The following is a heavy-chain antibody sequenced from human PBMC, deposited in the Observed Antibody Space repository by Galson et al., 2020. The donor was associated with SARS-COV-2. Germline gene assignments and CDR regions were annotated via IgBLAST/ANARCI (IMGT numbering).Heavy chain of an antibody. V-gene: IGHV1-2*02. J-gene: IGHJ5*02. D-gene: IGHD2-21*02. Sequence: KISCKASGYTFTGYYMHWVRQAPGQGLEWMGWINPNSGGTNYAQKFQGRVTMTRDTSISTAYMELSRLRSDDTAVYYCARDPLLAHGTAGFDPWGQGTLVTVSS. CDR3: ARDPLLAHGTAGFDP. CDR2: INPNSGGT. CDR1: GYTFTGYY.